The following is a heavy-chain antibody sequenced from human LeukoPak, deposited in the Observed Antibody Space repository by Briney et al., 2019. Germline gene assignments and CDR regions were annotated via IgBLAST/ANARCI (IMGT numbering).Heavy chain of an antibody. V-gene: IGHV3-30-3*01. D-gene: IGHD3-9*01. J-gene: IGHJ4*02. CDR3: AGYLITISSDGNFDY. Sequence: GGSLRLSCAASGFTFSSYAMHWVRQAPGKGLEWVAVISYDGSNKYYADSVKGRFTISRDNAKNSLYLQMNSLRAEDTAVYYCAGYLITISSDGNFDYWGQGTLVTVSS. CDR2: ISYDGSNK. CDR1: GFTFSSYA.